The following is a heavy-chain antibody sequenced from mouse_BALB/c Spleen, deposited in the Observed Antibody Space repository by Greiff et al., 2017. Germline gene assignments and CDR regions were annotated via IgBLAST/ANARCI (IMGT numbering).Heavy chain of an antibody. Sequence: EVMLVESGGGLVQPGGSLRLSCATSGFTFTDYYMSWVRQPPGKALEWLGFIRNKANGYTTEYSASVKGRFTISRDNSQSILYLQMNTLRAEDSATYYCARDGYYVDWYFDVWGAGTTVTVSS. V-gene: IGHV7-3*02. CDR2: IRNKANGYTT. J-gene: IGHJ1*01. CDR3: ARDGYYVDWYFDV. CDR1: GFTFTDYY. D-gene: IGHD2-3*01.